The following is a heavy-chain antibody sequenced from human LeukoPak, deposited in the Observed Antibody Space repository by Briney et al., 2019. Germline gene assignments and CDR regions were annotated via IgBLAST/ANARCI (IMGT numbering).Heavy chain of an antibody. Sequence: PGGSLRISCAASGFTFSNCAMNWVRQTPGKGLEWVSGISGSGQKTFYPDSVKGRFTISRDNVKQIVFLQMDNVRADDTAIYYCAKDRSANDPFYFDLWGHGILVPVSS. J-gene: IGHJ4*01. CDR1: GFTFSNCA. V-gene: IGHV3-23*01. D-gene: IGHD1-1*01. CDR3: AKDRSANDPFYFDL. CDR2: ISGSGQKT.